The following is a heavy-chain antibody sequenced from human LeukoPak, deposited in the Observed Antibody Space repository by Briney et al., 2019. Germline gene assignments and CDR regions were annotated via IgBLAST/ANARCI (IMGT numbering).Heavy chain of an antibody. D-gene: IGHD5-18*01. J-gene: IGHJ2*01. CDR1: SGSISSSSYY. CDR3: ARGYSYGYWYLDL. Sequence: KPSETLSLTCTVSSGSISSSSYYWGWIRQHPGKGLEWIGSIYYSGSTYYNPSLKSRVTISVDTSKNQFSLKLSTVTAADTAVYYCARGYSYGYWYLDLWGRGTLVTVSS. V-gene: IGHV4-39*01. CDR2: IYYSGST.